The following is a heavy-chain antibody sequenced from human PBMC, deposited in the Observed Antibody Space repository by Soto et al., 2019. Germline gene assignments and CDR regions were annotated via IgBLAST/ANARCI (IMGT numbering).Heavy chain of an antibody. Sequence: GGSLRLSCAASGFTFDDYAMHWVRQAPGKGLEWVSGISWNSGSIGYADSVKGRFTISRDNAKNSLYLQMNSLRAEDTALYYCAKEPGGLLDYYYMDVWGKGTTVTVSS. D-gene: IGHD2-8*02. CDR2: ISWNSGSI. J-gene: IGHJ6*03. CDR1: GFTFDDYA. V-gene: IGHV3-9*01. CDR3: AKEPGGLLDYYYMDV.